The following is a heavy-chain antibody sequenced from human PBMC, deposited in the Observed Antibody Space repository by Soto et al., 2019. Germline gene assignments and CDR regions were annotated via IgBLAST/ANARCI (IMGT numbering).Heavy chain of an antibody. CDR3: VRFGGAAAGPGDY. Sequence: GGSLRLSCVASEFTFSSYEMNWVRQAPGKGLEWVSYISSSGSTIYYSDSVKGRFTISRDNAKKSLYLQMNSLRAEDTAVYYCVRFGGAAAGPGDYWGQGTLVTVSS. D-gene: IGHD6-13*01. CDR2: ISSSGSTI. J-gene: IGHJ4*02. CDR1: EFTFSSYE. V-gene: IGHV3-48*03.